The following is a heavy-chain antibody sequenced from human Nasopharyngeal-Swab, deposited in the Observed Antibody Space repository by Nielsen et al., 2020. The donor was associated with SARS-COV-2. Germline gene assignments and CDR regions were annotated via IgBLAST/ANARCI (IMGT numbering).Heavy chain of an antibody. Sequence: SVKVSCKASGGTFSSYAISWVRQAPGQGLEWMGRIIPILGIANYAQKFQGRVTITADKSTSTAYMELSSLRSEDTAVYYCARDYSSSPPGYHYYYYGRDVWGQGTTVTVSS. CDR2: IIPILGIA. D-gene: IGHD6-6*01. CDR1: GGTFSSYA. V-gene: IGHV1-69*04. J-gene: IGHJ6*02. CDR3: ARDYSSSPPGYHYYYYGRDV.